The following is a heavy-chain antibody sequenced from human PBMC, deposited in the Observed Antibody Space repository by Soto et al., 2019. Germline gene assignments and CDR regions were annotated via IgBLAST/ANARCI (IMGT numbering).Heavy chain of an antibody. CDR3: AREVTNWFDP. V-gene: IGHV1-69*02. D-gene: IGHD2-21*02. CDR1: GGTFSSYT. CDR2: IIPILGIA. Sequence: QVQLVQSGAEVKKPGSSVKVSCKASGGTFSSYTISWVRQAPGQGREWMGRIIPILGIANYARKFQGRVTITADTSTSTAYMEVGSLRSEDTAVYYCAREVTNWFDPWGQGTLVTVSS. J-gene: IGHJ5*02.